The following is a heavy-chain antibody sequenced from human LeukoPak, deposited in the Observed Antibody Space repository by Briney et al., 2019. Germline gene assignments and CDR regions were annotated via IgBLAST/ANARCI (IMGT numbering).Heavy chain of an antibody. D-gene: IGHD4-23*01. V-gene: IGHV4-30-4*07. CDR3: ARAPHSYGGYYYFDY. J-gene: IGHJ4*02. CDR2: VYYSGST. Sequence: SETLSLTCAVSGGSISSGGYSWNWIRQPPGKGLEWIGYVYYSGSTYYNPSLKSRVTISVDTSKNQFSLKLSSVTAADTAVYYCARAPHSYGGYYYFDYWGQGTLVTVSS. CDR1: GGSISSGGYS.